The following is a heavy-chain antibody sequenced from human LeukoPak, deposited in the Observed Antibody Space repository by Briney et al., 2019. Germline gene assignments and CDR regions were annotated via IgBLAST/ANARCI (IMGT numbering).Heavy chain of an antibody. D-gene: IGHD2-2*01. Sequence: PSETLSLTCTVSGGSISSSSYYWGWIRQPPGKGLEWIGSIYYSGSTYYNPSLKSRVTISVDTSKNQFSLKLSSVTAADTAVYYCARHEAVVPAAMGFGYYYGMDVWGQGTTVTVSS. CDR1: GGSISSSSYY. CDR3: ARHEAVVPAAMGFGYYYGMDV. J-gene: IGHJ6*02. V-gene: IGHV4-39*01. CDR2: IYYSGST.